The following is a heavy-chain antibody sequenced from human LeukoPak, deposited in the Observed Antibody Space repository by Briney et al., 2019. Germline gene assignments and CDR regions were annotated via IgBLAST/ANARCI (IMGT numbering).Heavy chain of an antibody. J-gene: IGHJ4*02. D-gene: IGHD6-13*01. CDR3: ARGALYSSSWYGFDY. CDR1: GFTFSSYS. V-gene: IGHV3-48*04. Sequence: PGGSLRLSCAASGFTFSSYSMNWVRQAPGKGLEWVSYINRSSSTIYYADSVKGRFTISRDNAKSSLYLQMNSLRAEDTAVYYCARGALYSSSWYGFDYWGQGTLVTASS. CDR2: INRSSSTI.